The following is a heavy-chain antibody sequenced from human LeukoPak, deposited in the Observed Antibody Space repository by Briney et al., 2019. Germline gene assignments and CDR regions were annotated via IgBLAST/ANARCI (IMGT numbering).Heavy chain of an antibody. CDR3: AKDVDPFGSGSYVEGFDY. Sequence: GGTLRLSCAASGFTFSSYGMHWVRQAPGKGLEWVAVISYDGSNKYYADSVKGRFTISRDNSKNPLYLQMNSLRAEATAVYYCAKDVDPFGSGSYVEGFDYWGRGTLVTGSS. V-gene: IGHV3-30*18. CDR1: GFTFSSYG. J-gene: IGHJ4*02. CDR2: ISYDGSNK. D-gene: IGHD3-10*01.